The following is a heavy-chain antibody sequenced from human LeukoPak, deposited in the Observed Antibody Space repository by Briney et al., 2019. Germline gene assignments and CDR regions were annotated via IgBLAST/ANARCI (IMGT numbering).Heavy chain of an antibody. Sequence: GGSLRLSCAASAFTFSDYWMTWVRQAPGKGLERVANIKEDGSEKYYVDSVKGRFTIARDNAKNSLYLQMSSLRDDDTAVYYCARSSSRYCSGGSCYSGVLGYFDYWGQGTLVTVSS. V-gene: IGHV3-7*01. CDR1: AFTFSDYW. D-gene: IGHD2-15*01. CDR3: ARSSSRYCSGGSCYSGVLGYFDY. J-gene: IGHJ4*02. CDR2: IKEDGSEK.